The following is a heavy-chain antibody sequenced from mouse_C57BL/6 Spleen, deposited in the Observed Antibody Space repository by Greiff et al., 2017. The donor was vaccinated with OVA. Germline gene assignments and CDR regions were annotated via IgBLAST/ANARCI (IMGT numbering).Heavy chain of an antibody. Sequence: VKLKQPGAELVKPGASVKVSCKASGYTFTSYWMHWVKQRPGQGLEWIGRIHPSDSDTNYNQKFKGKATLTVDKSSSTAYMQLSSLTSEDSAVYYCAKSRGAIYYDYDVAYWGQGTLVTVSA. V-gene: IGHV1-74*01. D-gene: IGHD2-4*01. CDR1: GYTFTSYW. CDR2: IHPSDSDT. J-gene: IGHJ3*01. CDR3: AKSRGAIYYDYDVAY.